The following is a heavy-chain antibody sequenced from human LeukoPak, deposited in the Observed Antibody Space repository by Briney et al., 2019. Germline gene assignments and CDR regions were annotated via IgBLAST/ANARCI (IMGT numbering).Heavy chain of an antibody. D-gene: IGHD3-10*01. CDR1: EFTFTRHW. V-gene: IGHV3-74*01. CDR2: MNDDGSST. Sequence: GGSLRLSCVVSEFTFTRHWMHWVRQAPGKGLVWVSRMNDDGSSTSYAEALKGLFTISRDNAKNTLYLHMSNLRAEDTAVYYCAREAYGPDYYMDVWGKGTTVTISS. CDR3: AREAYGPDYYMDV. J-gene: IGHJ6*03.